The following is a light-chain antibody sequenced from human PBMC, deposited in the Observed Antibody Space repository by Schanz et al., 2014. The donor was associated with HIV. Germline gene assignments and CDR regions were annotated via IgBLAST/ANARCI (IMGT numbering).Light chain of an antibody. V-gene: IGKV1-5*03. CDR2: QAS. J-gene: IGKJ1*01. Sequence: DIQMTQSPSPLSASVGDRVTITCRASQNIGNWLAWYQQKPGKAPNLLIYQASVLKTGVPSRFSGSRSGTEFTLTISSLQPDDFATYYCQQYDIISWTFGLGTKVETK. CDR1: QNIGNW. CDR3: QQYDIISWT.